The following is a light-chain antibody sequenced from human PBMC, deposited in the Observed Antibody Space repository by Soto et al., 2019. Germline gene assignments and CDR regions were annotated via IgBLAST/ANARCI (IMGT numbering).Light chain of an antibody. V-gene: IGKV3-20*01. CDR2: GAS. CDR1: QSVSSSY. Sequence: EIVLTPSPGTLSLSPGERATLSCRASQSVSSSYLAWYQQKPGQAPRLLIYGASSRATGIPDRFSGSGSGTDFTLTISRLEPEDFAVYYCPQYDSSPLTFGGGTKVEIK. CDR3: PQYDSSPLT. J-gene: IGKJ4*01.